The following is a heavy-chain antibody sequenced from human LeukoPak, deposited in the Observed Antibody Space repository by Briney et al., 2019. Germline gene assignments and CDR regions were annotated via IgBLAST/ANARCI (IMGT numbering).Heavy chain of an antibody. CDR3: ARAPGYGGNSDY. J-gene: IGHJ4*02. CDR1: GYTFTRYY. Sequence: ASVKVSCKVSGYTFTRYYIHWVRQAPGQGLEWMGTINPSGDSTSYAQKFQGRVTMTRDTSTSTVYMELSSLTSEDTAVYYCARAPGYGGNSDYWGQGTLVTVSS. D-gene: IGHD4-23*01. CDR2: INPSGDST. V-gene: IGHV1-46*01.